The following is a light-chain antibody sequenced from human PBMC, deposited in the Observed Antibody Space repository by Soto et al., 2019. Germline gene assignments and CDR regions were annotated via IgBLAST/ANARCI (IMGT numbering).Light chain of an antibody. V-gene: IGKV3-11*01. CDR3: QQRSNWPPIT. CDR2: GAS. Sequence: KVMTQAPATLSVSPGEMATLSFGASHSVSSNLAWYQQKPGQAPRLLIYGASNRATGIPARFSGSGSGTDFTLTISSLEPEDFAVYYCQQRSNWPPITFGQGTRLEI. J-gene: IGKJ5*01. CDR1: HSVSSN.